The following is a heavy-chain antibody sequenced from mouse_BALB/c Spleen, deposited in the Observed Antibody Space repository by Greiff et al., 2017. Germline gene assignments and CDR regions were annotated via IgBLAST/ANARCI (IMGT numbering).Heavy chain of an antibody. V-gene: IGHV2-6-7*01. D-gene: IGHD1-1*01. J-gene: IGHJ3*01. CDR3: ARDTPRYGSSYGFAY. CDR1: GFSLTGYG. CDR2: IWGDGST. Sequence: QVQLQQSGPGLVAPSQSLSITCTVSGFSLTGYGVNWVRQSPGKGLEWLGMIWGDGSTDYNSALKSRLSISKDNSKSQVFLKMNSLQTDDTARYYCARDTPRYGSSYGFAYWGQGTLVTVSA.